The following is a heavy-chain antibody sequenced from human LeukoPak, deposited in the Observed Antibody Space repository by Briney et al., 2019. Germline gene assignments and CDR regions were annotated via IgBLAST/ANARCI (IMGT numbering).Heavy chain of an antibody. CDR2: IGAYNGNT. D-gene: IGHD2-2*02. J-gene: IGHJ3*02. Sequence: SVKVSCKASGYTFTSYGISWVRQAPGQGLEWMGWIGAYNGNTNYAQKLQGRVTMTTDTSTSTAYMELRSLRSDDTAVYYCARGVVPAAIDPWDDAFDIWGQGTMVTVSS. CDR1: GYTFTSYG. CDR3: ARGVVPAAIDPWDDAFDI. V-gene: IGHV1-18*01.